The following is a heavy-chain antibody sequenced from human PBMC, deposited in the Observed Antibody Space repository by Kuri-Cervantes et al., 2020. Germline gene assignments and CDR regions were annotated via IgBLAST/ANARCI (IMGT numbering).Heavy chain of an antibody. D-gene: IGHD3-10*01. V-gene: IGHV1-46*01. CDR2: INPSGGST. CDR1: GYTFTSYY. CDR3: AKDRRYYGSGSYWGMDV. J-gene: IGHJ6*02. Sequence: ASVKVSCKASGYTFTSYYMHWVRQAPGQGLEWMGIINPSGGSTSYAQKFQGRVTMTRDTSTSTVYMELSSLRPEDTAVYYCAKDRRYYGSGSYWGMDVWGQGTTVTVSS.